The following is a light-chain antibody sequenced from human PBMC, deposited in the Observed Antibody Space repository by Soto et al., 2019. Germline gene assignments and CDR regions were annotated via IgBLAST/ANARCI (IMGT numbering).Light chain of an antibody. CDR2: GNS. CDR1: SSNIVAGYD. Sequence: QSVLTQPPSVSGAPGQRVTISCTGSSSNIVAGYDVHWCQQLPGTAPKPLIYGNSNRPSGVPDRFSGSKSGTSASLAITGRQAEDEADYCCQSSDSSTLSVFGSGPTVHVL. J-gene: IGLJ1*01. CDR3: QSSDSSTLSV. V-gene: IGLV1-40*01.